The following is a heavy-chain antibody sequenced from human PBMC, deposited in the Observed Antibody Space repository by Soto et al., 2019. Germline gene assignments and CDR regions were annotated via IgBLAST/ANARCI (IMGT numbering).Heavy chain of an antibody. CDR3: ARVAGYVLRHFGRGDGMDV. Sequence: QVQLQESGPGLVKPSGTLSLTCAVSGGSISSSNWWSWVRQPPGKGLEWIGEIYHSGSTNYNPSRKSRVAIPVDTSKNPFSLKLSSVTAADTAVYYCARVAGYVLRHFGRGDGMDVWGQGTTVTVSS. CDR1: GGSISSSNW. CDR2: IYHSGST. D-gene: IGHD3-9*01. J-gene: IGHJ6*02. V-gene: IGHV4-4*02.